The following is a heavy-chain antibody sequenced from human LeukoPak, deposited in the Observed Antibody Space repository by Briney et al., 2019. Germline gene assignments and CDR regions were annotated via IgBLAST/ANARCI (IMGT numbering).Heavy chain of an antibody. CDR2: ISGSGDNT. CDR1: GGSISSYY. V-gene: IGHV3-23*01. J-gene: IGHJ4*02. D-gene: IGHD4-17*01. CDR3: AKHKENYGDSCLDDY. Sequence: PSETLSLTCTVSGGSISSYYWSWVRQAPGKGLEWVSVISGSGDNTYYADSVKGRLTISRDNSKNTLYLQMNSLRGEDTAVYYCAKHKENYGDSCLDDYWGQGTLVTVSS.